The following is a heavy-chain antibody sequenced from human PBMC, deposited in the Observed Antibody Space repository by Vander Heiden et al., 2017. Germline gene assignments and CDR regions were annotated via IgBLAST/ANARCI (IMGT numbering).Heavy chain of an antibody. CDR2: TIPIFGTA. J-gene: IGHJ6*02. V-gene: IGHV1-69*01. D-gene: IGHD2-2*01. CDR1: GGTFSSYA. Sequence: QVQLVQSGAEVKKPGSSVKVSCKASGGTFSSYAISWVAQAPGQGLEGMGGTIPIFGTANYAQKFQGRVTITADESTSTAYMELSSLRSEDTAVYYCARDRTAHCSSTSCYAGVAYYYYGMDVWGQGTTVTVSS. CDR3: ARDRTAHCSSTSCYAGVAYYYYGMDV.